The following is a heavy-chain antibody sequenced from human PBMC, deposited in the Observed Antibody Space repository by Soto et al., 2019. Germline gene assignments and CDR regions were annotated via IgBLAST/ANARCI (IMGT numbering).Heavy chain of an antibody. Sequence: ASVKVSCKASGGTFSSYAISWVRQAPGQGLEWMGGIIPIFGTANYAQKFQGRVTITADESTSTAYMELSSLRSEDTAVYYCASPMVRGVIGQYYFDYWGQGTLVTVSS. CDR2: IIPIFGTA. CDR3: ASPMVRGVIGQYYFDY. J-gene: IGHJ4*02. V-gene: IGHV1-69*13. D-gene: IGHD3-10*01. CDR1: GGTFSSYA.